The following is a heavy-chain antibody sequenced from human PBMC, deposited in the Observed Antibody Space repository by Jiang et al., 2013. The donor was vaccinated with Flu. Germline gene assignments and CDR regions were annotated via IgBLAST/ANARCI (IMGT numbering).Heavy chain of an antibody. D-gene: IGHD3-3*01. V-gene: IGHV5-10-1*01. Sequence: GAEVKKPGESLRISCKGSGYSFTSYWISWVRQMPGKGLEWMGRIDPSDSYTNYSPSFQGHVTISADKSISTAYLQWSSLKASDTAMYYCARQSSITIFGVALYGMDVWGQGTTVTVSS. CDR1: GYSFTSYW. CDR2: IDPSDSYT. CDR3: ARQSSITIFGVALYGMDV. J-gene: IGHJ6*02.